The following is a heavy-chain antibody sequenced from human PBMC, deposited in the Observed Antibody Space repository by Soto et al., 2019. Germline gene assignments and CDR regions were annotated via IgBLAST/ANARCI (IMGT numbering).Heavy chain of an antibody. J-gene: IGHJ6*02. D-gene: IGHD3-22*01. V-gene: IGHV1-8*01. Sequence: ASVKVSCKASGYTFTSYDINWVRQATGQGLEWMGWMNPNSGNTGYAQKFQGRVTMTRNTSISTAYMELSSLRSEDTAVYYCARASSGYYYYYYYYYGMDVWGQGTTVTVSS. CDR1: GYTFTSYD. CDR2: MNPNSGNT. CDR3: ARASSGYYYYYYYYYGMDV.